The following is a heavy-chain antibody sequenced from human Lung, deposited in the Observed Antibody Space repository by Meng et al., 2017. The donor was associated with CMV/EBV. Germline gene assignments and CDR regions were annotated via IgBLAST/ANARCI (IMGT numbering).Heavy chain of an antibody. CDR1: GFTFSRYD. CDR2: MRHDGSNH. V-gene: IGHV3-30*02. J-gene: IGHJ3*02. D-gene: IGHD1-26*01. Sequence: GGSXRLXCAASGFTFSRYDMHWVRQAPGKGLEWVAFMRHDGSNHYYADSVKGRFTISRDNSKNTLYLKMNSLRAEDTAVYYCAKFLSWEPDDAFDIWCQGKXVTVSS. CDR3: AKFLSWEPDDAFDI.